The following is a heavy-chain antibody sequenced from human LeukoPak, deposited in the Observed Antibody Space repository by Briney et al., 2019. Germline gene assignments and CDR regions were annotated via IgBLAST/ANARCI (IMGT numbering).Heavy chain of an antibody. CDR3: ARGHSILDY. D-gene: IGHD4-11*01. CDR1: RFIFRDYD. Sequence: PGGSLRLSCAASRFIFRDYDMAWVRQAPGKRLEWVSYITTSGGNTYCADSVKGRFTISRDNSKNTLYLQLNTLRAEDTALYYCARGHSILDYWGKGTLVTVSS. CDR2: ITTSGGNT. V-gene: IGHV3-23*01. J-gene: IGHJ4*02.